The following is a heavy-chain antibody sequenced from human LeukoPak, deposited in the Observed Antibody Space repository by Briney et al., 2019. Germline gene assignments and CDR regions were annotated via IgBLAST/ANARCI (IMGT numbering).Heavy chain of an antibody. J-gene: IGHJ5*02. CDR3: ARAREPSAGFDP. V-gene: IGHV1-69*02. CDR1: GGTFSSYT. CDR2: IIPILGIG. D-gene: IGHD1-26*01. Sequence: SVKVSCKASGGTFSSYTISWVRQAPGQGLEWMGRIIPILGIGNYAQKFQGRVTITADKSTSTAYMELSSLRSEDTAVYYCARAREPSAGFDPWGQGTLVTVSS.